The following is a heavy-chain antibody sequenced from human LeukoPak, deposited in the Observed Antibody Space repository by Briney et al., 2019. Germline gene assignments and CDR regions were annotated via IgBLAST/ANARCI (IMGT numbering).Heavy chain of an antibody. CDR2: KFHSGST. CDR1: GYPIDNAYY. Sequence: PSETLSLACAVSGYPIDNAYYWVWIRQPPGKGLGWIGSKFHSGSTYYNPSLKIRLTISLDTSTNQFSLKLSSVTGAYAAVYYCARFDNDFGDYWGQGALVTVSS. D-gene: IGHD4-17*01. V-gene: IGHV4-38-2*01. J-gene: IGHJ4*02. CDR3: ARFDNDFGDY.